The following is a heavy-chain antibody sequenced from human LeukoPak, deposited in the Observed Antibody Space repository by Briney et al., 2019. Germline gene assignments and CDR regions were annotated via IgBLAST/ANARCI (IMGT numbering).Heavy chain of an antibody. Sequence: PSETLSLTCTVSGGPISNYYWSWIRQPPGKGLEWIGYIYYSGSTNYNPSLKSRVTISVDTSKNLFSLKLNSVTAADTAVYYCASGTMLYWFDSWGQGTRVTVSS. CDR3: ASGTMLYWFDS. J-gene: IGHJ5*01. CDR1: GGPISNYY. D-gene: IGHD1-7*01. V-gene: IGHV4-59*01. CDR2: IYYSGST.